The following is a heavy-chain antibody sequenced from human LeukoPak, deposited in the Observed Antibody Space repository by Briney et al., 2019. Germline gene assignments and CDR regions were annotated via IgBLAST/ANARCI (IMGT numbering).Heavy chain of an antibody. J-gene: IGHJ4*02. D-gene: IGHD3-3*01. V-gene: IGHV3-7*01. Sequence: QPGGSLRLSCAASGFTFSSYWMSWVRQAPGKGLEWVANIKQDGSEKYYVDSVKGRFTISRDNAKNSLYLQINSLRAGDAAVYYCAREPVVTIFGVVISSHFDYWGQGTLVTVSS. CDR1: GFTFSSYW. CDR3: AREPVVTIFGVVISSHFDY. CDR2: IKQDGSEK.